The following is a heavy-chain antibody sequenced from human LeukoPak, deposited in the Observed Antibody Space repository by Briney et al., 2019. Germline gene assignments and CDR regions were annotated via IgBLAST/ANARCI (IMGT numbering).Heavy chain of an antibody. J-gene: IGHJ4*02. CDR2: ISSSGSTI. CDR3: ARGHIVVLTAPDY. Sequence: GGSLRLSCAASGFTFSSYEMNWVRQAPGKRLEWVSYISSSGSTIYYADSVKGRFTISRDNAKNSLYLQMNSLRAEDTAEYYCARGHIVVLTAPDYWGQGTLVTVSS. V-gene: IGHV3-48*03. D-gene: IGHD2-21*02. CDR1: GFTFSSYE.